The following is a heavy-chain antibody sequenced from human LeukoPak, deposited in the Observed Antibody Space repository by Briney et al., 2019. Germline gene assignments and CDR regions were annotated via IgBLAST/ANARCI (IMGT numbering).Heavy chain of an antibody. Sequence: RPGGSLRLSCAASGFTFSNYWMHGVRQAPGKGLVWVSHINSDGSSTSYADSVKGRFTISRDNAENTLYLQMNTLRAEDTAVYYCARVKVRFYFDYWGQGTLVTVSS. CDR3: ARVKVRFYFDY. CDR2: INSDGSST. J-gene: IGHJ4*02. V-gene: IGHV3-74*01. D-gene: IGHD3-10*01. CDR1: GFTFSNYW.